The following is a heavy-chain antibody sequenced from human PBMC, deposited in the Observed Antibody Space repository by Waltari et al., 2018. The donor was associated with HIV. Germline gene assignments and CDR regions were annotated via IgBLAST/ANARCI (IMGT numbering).Heavy chain of an antibody. CDR2: IKSKTDGGKT. D-gene: IGHD1-20*01. CDR3: TTGVSLGIEDAFDI. Sequence: EVQLVESGGGLVKPGGSLRLSCAASGFTFSNAWMSWVRQAPGKGREWVGRIKSKTDGGKTEYGAPVKSKFTISRDDSKNTLYLQMNSLKTGDTAVYYCTTGVSLGIEDAFDIWGQGTMVTVSS. J-gene: IGHJ3*02. CDR1: GFTFSNAW. V-gene: IGHV3-15*01.